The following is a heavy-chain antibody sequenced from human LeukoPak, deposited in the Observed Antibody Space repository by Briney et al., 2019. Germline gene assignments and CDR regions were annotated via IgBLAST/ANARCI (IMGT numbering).Heavy chain of an antibody. CDR3: ARDRDGYNGGDY. V-gene: IGHV1-18*01. Sequence: ASVKVSCKASGYRFTSYGISWVRQAPGQGLEWMGWTSAYNVNTNNAQKLQGRVTMTTDTSTSTAYMELRSLRPDDTAVYYCARDRDGYNGGDYWGQGTLVTVSS. CDR2: TSAYNVNT. D-gene: IGHD5-24*01. CDR1: GYRFTSYG. J-gene: IGHJ4*02.